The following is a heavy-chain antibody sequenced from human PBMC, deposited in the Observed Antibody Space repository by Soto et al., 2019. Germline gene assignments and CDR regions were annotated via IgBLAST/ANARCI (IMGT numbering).Heavy chain of an antibody. D-gene: IGHD3-22*01. J-gene: IGHJ5*01. Sequence: GGSLRLSCAASGFMFSSYAMSWVRQAPGKGLEWVSSISASGGTANLADSVEGRCTISRDNSKSTLYLQMNSLRAEDTAVYYCAKLTYPSDSTGYYYERVSGWIDSWGPGTLVTVYS. CDR3: AKLTYPSDSTGYYYERVSGWIDS. CDR2: ISASGGTA. CDR1: GFMFSSYA. V-gene: IGHV3-23*01.